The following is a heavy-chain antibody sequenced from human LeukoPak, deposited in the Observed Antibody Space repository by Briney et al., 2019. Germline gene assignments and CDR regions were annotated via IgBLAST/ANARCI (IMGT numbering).Heavy chain of an antibody. CDR1: GGSISSGGYY. V-gene: IGHV4-61*08. CDR3: ARDRGYPLGAFDI. Sequence: PSETLSLTCTVSGGSISSGGYYWSWIRQPPGKGLEWIGYIYYSGSTNYNPSLKSRVTISVDTSKNQFSLKLSSVTAADTAVYYCARDRGYPLGAFDIWGQGTMVTVSS. D-gene: IGHD5-12*01. CDR2: IYYSGST. J-gene: IGHJ3*02.